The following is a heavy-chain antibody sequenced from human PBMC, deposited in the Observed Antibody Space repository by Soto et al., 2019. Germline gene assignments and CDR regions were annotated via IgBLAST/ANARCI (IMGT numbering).Heavy chain of an antibody. V-gene: IGHV1-3*04. CDR2: INTANGNT. J-gene: IGHJ4*02. CDR1: GYTLTAYA. Sequence: QVQLVQSGAEAKKPGASVKVSCKASGYTLTAYALHWVRQAPGQRLEWMGWINTANGNTKYSQKFKGRVTITWDTSASTAYMELSSLRSEDTAVYYCARTAMGYFDQWGQGTLVTVSS. D-gene: IGHD5-18*01. CDR3: ARTAMGYFDQ.